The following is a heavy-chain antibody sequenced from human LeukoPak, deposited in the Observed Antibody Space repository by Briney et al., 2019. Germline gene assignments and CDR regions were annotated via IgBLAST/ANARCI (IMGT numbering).Heavy chain of an antibody. CDR3: TISDIVSRYSGYHNDY. CDR2: IRSKAYGGTT. D-gene: IGHD5-12*01. V-gene: IGHV3-49*04. CDR1: GFTFGDYA. Sequence: PGGSLRLSCTASGFTFGDYAMSWVRQAPGKGLEWVGFIRSKAYGGTTEYAASVKGRFTISRDDSKSIAYLQMNSLKTEDTAVYYCTISDIVSRYSGYHNDYWGQGTLVTVSS. J-gene: IGHJ4*02.